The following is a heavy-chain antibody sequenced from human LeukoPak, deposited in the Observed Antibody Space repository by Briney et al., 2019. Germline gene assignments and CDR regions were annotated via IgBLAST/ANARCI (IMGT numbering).Heavy chain of an antibody. V-gene: IGHV3-20*01. Sequence: PGGSLRLSCAASGFTFDDYGMSWVRQAPGKGLEWVSGINWNGGSTGYADSVKGRFTISRDNAKNSLYLQMNSLRAEDTALYHCARDRGAVAGTGLYYYYYMDVWGKGTTVTVSS. CDR3: ARDRGAVAGTGLYYYYYMDV. CDR1: GFTFDDYG. D-gene: IGHD6-19*01. CDR2: INWNGGST. J-gene: IGHJ6*03.